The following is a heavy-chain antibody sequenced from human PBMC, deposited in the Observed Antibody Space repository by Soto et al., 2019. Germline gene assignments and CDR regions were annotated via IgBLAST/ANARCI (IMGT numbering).Heavy chain of an antibody. CDR2: IYYSGST. Sequence: QLQLQESGPGLVKPSETLSLTCTVSGGSISSSSYYWGWIRQPPGKGLEWIGSIYYSGSTYYNPSLKSRVTISVDTSKNQFSLKLSSVTAADTAVYYCGRRRDHDSSFDYWGQGTLVTVSS. D-gene: IGHD3-22*01. J-gene: IGHJ4*02. CDR1: GGSISSSSYY. CDR3: GRRRDHDSSFDY. V-gene: IGHV4-39*01.